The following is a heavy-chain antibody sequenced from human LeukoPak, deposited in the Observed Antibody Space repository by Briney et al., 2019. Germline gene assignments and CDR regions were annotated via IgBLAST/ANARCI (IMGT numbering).Heavy chain of an antibody. D-gene: IGHD6-13*01. CDR2: IYYSGST. J-gene: IGHJ4*02. V-gene: IGHV4-59*13. Sequence: SETLSLTCTVSGGSISSYYWSWIRQPPGKGLEWIGYIYYSGSTNYNPSLESRVTISVDTSKNQFSLKLSSVTAADTAVYYCARSASPYSSSSDYYYFDYWGQGTLVAVSS. CDR1: GGSISSYY. CDR3: ARSASPYSSSSDYYYFDY.